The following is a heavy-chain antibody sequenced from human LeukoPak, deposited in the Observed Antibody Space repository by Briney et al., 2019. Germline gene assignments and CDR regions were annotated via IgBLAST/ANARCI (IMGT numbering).Heavy chain of an antibody. CDR3: ASLRGTTVVFDY. Sequence: SETLSLTCTVSGGSISSYYWSWIRQPPGKGLEWIGYIYYSGSTNYNPSLKSRVTISVDTSKNQFSLKLSSVTVADTAVYYCASLRGTTVVFDYWGQGTLVTVSS. CDR2: IYYSGST. V-gene: IGHV4-59*01. J-gene: IGHJ4*02. D-gene: IGHD4-23*01. CDR1: GGSISSYY.